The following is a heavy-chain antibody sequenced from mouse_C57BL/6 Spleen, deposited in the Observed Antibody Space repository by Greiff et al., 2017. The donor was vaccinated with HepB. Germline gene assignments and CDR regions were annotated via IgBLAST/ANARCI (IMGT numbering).Heavy chain of an antibody. CDR3: ARETNYYGSRRGNYFDY. CDR2: INPYNGGT. CDR1: GYTFTDYY. D-gene: IGHD1-1*01. V-gene: IGHV1-19*01. J-gene: IGHJ2*01. Sequence: VQLQQSGPVLVKPGASVKMSCKASGYTFTDYYMNWVKQSHGKSLEWIGVINPYNGGTSYNQKFKGKATLTVDKSSSTAYMELNSLTSEDSAVYYCARETNYYGSRRGNYFDYWGQGTTLTVSS.